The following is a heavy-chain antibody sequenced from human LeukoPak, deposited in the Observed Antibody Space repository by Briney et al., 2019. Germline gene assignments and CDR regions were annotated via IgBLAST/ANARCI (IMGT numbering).Heavy chain of an antibody. Sequence: ASETLSLTCSVSGDSMRNYYWSWIQQPPGKGLEWIGYIYYSGSTNYNPSLKSRVTISVDTSKDQFSLKLTSVTATDTAMYYCARDGRGFLRFDYRGQGTLVTVSS. J-gene: IGHJ4*02. CDR1: GDSMRNYY. CDR3: ARDGRGFLRFDY. CDR2: IYYSGST. D-gene: IGHD1-26*01. V-gene: IGHV4-59*01.